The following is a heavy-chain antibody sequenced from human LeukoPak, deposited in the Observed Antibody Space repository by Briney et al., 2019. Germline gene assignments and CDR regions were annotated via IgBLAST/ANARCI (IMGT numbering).Heavy chain of an antibody. J-gene: IGHJ4*02. CDR2: IYYSGST. D-gene: IGHD3-22*01. Sequence: SETLSLTCTVSGGSISSSSYYWGWIRQPPGKGLGWIGSIYYSGSTYYNPSLRSRVTISVDTSKNQFSLKLSSVTAADTAVYYCARHDLYYDSSGYYPSFDYWGQGTLVTVSS. CDR3: ARHDLYYDSSGYYPSFDY. V-gene: IGHV4-39*01. CDR1: GGSISSSSYY.